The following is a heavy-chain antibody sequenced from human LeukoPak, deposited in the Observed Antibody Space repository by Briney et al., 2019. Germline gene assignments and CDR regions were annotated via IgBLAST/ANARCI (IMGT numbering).Heavy chain of an antibody. CDR3: ARRGASSGGLDY. J-gene: IGHJ4*02. D-gene: IGHD6-19*01. CDR1: GFTFSSYS. V-gene: IGHV3-48*01. Sequence: GGSLRLSCAASGFTFSSYSMNWVRQAPGKGLEWVSYISSDSRTIYYADSVKGRFTISRDNAKNSLYLQMNSLRAEDTAVYYCARRGASSGGLDYWGQGTLVTVSS. CDR2: ISSDSRTI.